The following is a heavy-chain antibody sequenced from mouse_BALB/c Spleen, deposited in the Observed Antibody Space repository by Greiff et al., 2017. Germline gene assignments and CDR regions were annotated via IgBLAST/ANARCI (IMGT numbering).Heavy chain of an antibody. J-gene: IGHJ2*01. Sequence: EVQLQQSGAELVRPGASVTLSCKASGYTFTDYNMDWVKQSHGKSLEWIGDINPNNGGTIYNQKFKGKATLTVDKSSSTAYMELRSLTSEDTAVYYCAREGGSSYFDYWGQGTTLTVSS. CDR2: INPNNGGT. V-gene: IGHV1-18*01. D-gene: IGHD1-1*01. CDR1: GYTFTDYN. CDR3: AREGGSSYFDY.